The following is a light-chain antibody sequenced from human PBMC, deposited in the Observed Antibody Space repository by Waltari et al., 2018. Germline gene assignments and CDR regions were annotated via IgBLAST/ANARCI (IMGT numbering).Light chain of an antibody. J-gene: IGKJ2*03. CDR2: GAS. CDR1: QSVSSS. Sequence: EIVLTQSPATLSLSPGERATLSCRASQSVSSSLAWYQQKPGQAPRLLIYGASSRATGIPDRFSGSGSGTDFTLTINSLEPEDFAVYYCQQYSNWPHSFGQGTKVEIK. CDR3: QQYSNWPHS. V-gene: IGKV3-15*01.